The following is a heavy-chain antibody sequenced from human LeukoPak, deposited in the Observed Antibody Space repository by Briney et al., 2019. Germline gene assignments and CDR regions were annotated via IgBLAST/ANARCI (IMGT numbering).Heavy chain of an antibody. CDR1: GGSISSSSYY. Sequence: SETLSLTCTVSGGSISSSSYYWGWIRQPPGKGLEWIGSIYHSGSTYYNPSLKSRVTIFVDTSKNQFSLKLSSVAAADTAVYYRARTRLVRGVIHYWGQGTLVTVSS. CDR2: IYHSGST. CDR3: ARTRLVRGVIHY. D-gene: IGHD3-10*01. V-gene: IGHV4-39*01. J-gene: IGHJ4*02.